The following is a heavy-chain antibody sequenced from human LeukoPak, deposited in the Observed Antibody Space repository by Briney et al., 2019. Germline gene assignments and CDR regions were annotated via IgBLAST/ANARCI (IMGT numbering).Heavy chain of an antibody. J-gene: IGHJ4*02. V-gene: IGHV4-39*01. CDR3: ARHVRDSSGRAADY. D-gene: IGHD6-19*01. CDR1: GGSISSSSYY. Sequence: SETLSLTCTVSGGSISSSSYYWGWIRQPPGKGLEWIGSIYYSGSTYYNPSLKSRVTISVDTSKNRFSLKLSSVTAADTAVYYCARHVRDSSGRAADYWGQGTLVTVSS. CDR2: IYYSGST.